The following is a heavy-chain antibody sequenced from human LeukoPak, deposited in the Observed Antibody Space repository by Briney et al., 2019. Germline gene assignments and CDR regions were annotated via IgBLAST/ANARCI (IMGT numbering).Heavy chain of an antibody. J-gene: IGHJ5*02. CDR3: ALGGYCSSTSCLGSNWFDP. V-gene: IGHV3-73*01. CDR2: IRSKANSHAT. Sequence: PGGSLRLSCAASGFTFSGSAMHWVRQASGKGLEWVGRIRSKANSHATAYATTDKGTFTISRDDSKNTAYLQMNSLKAEDTAVYYCALGGYCSSTSCLGSNWFDPWGQGTLVTVSS. D-gene: IGHD2-2*01. CDR1: GFTFSGSA.